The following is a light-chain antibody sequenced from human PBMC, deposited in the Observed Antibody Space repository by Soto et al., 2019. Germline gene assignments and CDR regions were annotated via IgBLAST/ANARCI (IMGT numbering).Light chain of an antibody. J-gene: IGKJ3*01. CDR3: QKYNRAPLT. Sequence: DIQMTQSPSSLSASVGDRVTITCRASQGIRHYLAWYQQKPGKVPKLLIYAASTLQSGVPSRFSGSGSGTDFTLTISSLQPEDVATYYCQKYNRAPLTFGPGTKVDIK. V-gene: IGKV1-27*01. CDR2: AAS. CDR1: QGIRHY.